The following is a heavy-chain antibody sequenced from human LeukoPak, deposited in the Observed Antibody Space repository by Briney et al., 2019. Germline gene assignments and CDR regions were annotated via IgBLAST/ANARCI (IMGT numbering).Heavy chain of an antibody. D-gene: IGHD2-2*01. Sequence: SGTLSLTCTVSGGSISSGDYYWSWIRQPPGKGLEWIGYIYYSGSTYYNPSLKSRVTISVDTSKNQFSLKLSSVTAADTAVYYCARDCSRSTSCSIDYWGQGTLVTVSS. V-gene: IGHV4-30-4*08. CDR2: IYYSGST. CDR3: ARDCSRSTSCSIDY. CDR1: GGSISSGDYY. J-gene: IGHJ4*02.